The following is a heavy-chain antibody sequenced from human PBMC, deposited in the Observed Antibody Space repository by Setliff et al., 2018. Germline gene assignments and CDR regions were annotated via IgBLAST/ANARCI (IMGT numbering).Heavy chain of an antibody. CDR2: INHSGTT. CDR1: GDSFSDYY. V-gene: IGHV4-34*01. CDR3: VRESRSTWYRRDF. D-gene: IGHD6-13*01. J-gene: IGHJ4*02. Sequence: PSETLSLTCAVYGDSFSDYYWSWIRQPPGKGLEWIEEINHSGTTNYNPSLQSRVAISVDTSKNYFSLDVNSVTAADTAVYYCVRESRSTWYRRDFWGQGTLVTAPQ.